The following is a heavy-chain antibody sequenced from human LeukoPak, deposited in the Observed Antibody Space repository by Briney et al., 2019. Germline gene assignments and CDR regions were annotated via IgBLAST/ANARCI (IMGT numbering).Heavy chain of an antibody. CDR1: GFAFSSQA. Sequence: GGSLRLSCAASGFAFSSQAMGWVRQAPGKGLEWVSVVSDSGTITYYADSVKGRFTISRDNSKNTLFLQMNSLRAEDTAVYYCAKDARRTSGWYFFDYWGQGTLVTVSS. V-gene: IGHV3-23*01. D-gene: IGHD6-19*01. CDR2: VSDSGTIT. J-gene: IGHJ4*02. CDR3: AKDARRTSGWYFFDY.